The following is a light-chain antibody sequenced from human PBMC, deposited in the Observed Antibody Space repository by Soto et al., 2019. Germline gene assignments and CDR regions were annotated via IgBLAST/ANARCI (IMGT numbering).Light chain of an antibody. Sequence: QSALTQPRSVSGSPGQSVTISCTGTSSDIGGYDCVSWYQQHPGKAPKVMIYDVTKRPSGVPDRFSGSKSGNTASLTISGLQAEDEADYYCCSYAGSYTHVVFGGGTKVTVL. CDR3: CSYAGSYTHVV. CDR1: SSDIGGYDC. CDR2: DVT. V-gene: IGLV2-11*01. J-gene: IGLJ2*01.